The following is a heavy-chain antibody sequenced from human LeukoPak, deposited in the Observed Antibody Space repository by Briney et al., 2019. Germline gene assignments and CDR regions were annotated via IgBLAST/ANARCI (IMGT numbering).Heavy chain of an antibody. CDR1: GFTSRSYG. V-gene: IGHV3-33*01. CDR2: IWFDGSNK. J-gene: IGHJ4*02. D-gene: IGHD3-22*01. CDR3: ARSLRPGSGYYFAFDY. Sequence: PGRFLRLSCAASGFTSRSYGMQWVRQAPGKGQGWVAVIWFDGSNKYYADSVKGRFTISRDNSKNTLYLQMNSLRAEDTAVYYCARSLRPGSGYYFAFDYWGQGTLVTVSS.